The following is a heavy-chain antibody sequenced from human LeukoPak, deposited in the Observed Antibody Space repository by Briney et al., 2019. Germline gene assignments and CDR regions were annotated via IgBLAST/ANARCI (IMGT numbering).Heavy chain of an antibody. J-gene: IGHJ4*02. D-gene: IGHD6-6*01. CDR2: ISGSGGST. V-gene: IGHV3-23*01. Sequence: TGGSLRLSCAASGFTFSSSAMNWVRQAPGKGLEWVSAISGSGGSTYYADSVKGRFTISRDNSKNTLCLQMNSLRAEDTAVYYCAKGGAARPKILWGQGTLVTVSS. CDR3: AKGGAARPKIL. CDR1: GFTFSSSA.